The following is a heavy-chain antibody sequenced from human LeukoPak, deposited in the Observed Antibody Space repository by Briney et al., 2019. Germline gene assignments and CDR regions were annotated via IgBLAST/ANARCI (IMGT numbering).Heavy chain of an antibody. V-gene: IGHV3-30*04. CDR2: ISYDGSNK. Sequence: PGRSLRLSCAASGFTFSSYAMHWVRQAPGKGLEWVAVISYDGSNKYYADSVKGRFTISRDNSKNTLYLQMNSLRAEDTAVYYCRGTIVVVPAASYYYYMDVWGKGTTVTVSS. CDR1: GFTFSSYA. J-gene: IGHJ6*03. CDR3: RGTIVVVPAASYYYYMDV. D-gene: IGHD2-2*01.